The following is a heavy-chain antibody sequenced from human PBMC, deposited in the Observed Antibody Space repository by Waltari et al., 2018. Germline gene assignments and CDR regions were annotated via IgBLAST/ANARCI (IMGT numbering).Heavy chain of an antibody. Sequence: EVQLVESGGGGVQLGGCLRLSCAASGFTFDDSPMHWVRQAPGKGLEWVSLISVDGGSTYYADSVKGRFTISRDNRKNSLYLQMNSLRPEDTALYYCLPGSWDHWGQGTLVTVSS. CDR3: LPGSWDH. CDR1: GFTFDDSP. V-gene: IGHV3-43*02. CDR2: ISVDGGST. D-gene: IGHD2-15*01. J-gene: IGHJ4*02.